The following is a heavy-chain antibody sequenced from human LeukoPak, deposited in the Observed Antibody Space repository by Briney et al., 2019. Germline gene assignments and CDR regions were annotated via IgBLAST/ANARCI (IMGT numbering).Heavy chain of an antibody. D-gene: IGHD6-13*01. V-gene: IGHV4-4*07. Sequence: SETLSLTCTVSGASISNFYWSWIRQPAGEGLEWIGRIYPSGSTNYNPSLKSRVTMSVDTSKNQFSLKLSSVTAADTAVYYCARDQVGSSPDYYYYYMDVWGKGTTVTVSS. J-gene: IGHJ6*03. CDR3: ARDQVGSSPDYYYYYMDV. CDR2: IYPSGST. CDR1: GASISNFY.